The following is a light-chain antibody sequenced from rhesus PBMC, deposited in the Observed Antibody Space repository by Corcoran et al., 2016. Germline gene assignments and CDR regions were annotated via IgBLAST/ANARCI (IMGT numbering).Light chain of an antibody. J-gene: IGKJ2*01. V-gene: IGKV1-66*01. CDR3: QQYDNFPYS. CDR1: QDINNY. Sequence: DIQMTQSPSSLSASAGDTVTITCRASQDINNYLSWYQQKPGKAPKPLIYYASNLETGVPSRFSGSGSGTDYPLTIRRLQPGDIATYFCQQYDNFPYSFGQGNKVEIK. CDR2: YAS.